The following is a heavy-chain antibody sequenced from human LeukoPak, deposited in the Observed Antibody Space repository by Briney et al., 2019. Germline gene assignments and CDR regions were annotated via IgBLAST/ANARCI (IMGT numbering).Heavy chain of an antibody. V-gene: IGHV3-11*04. CDR2: ISGSGTDI. J-gene: IGHJ4*02. CDR1: GFTFSDPY. Sequence: GGSLRLSCEASGFTFSDPYMSWIRQAPGKGLECLSYISGSGTDINYTDSVRGRFTISRDNAKNLLYLQMNDLRVEDTAVYYCARTARHLDYWGQGTLVTVSS. CDR3: ARTARHLDY. D-gene: IGHD5-18*01.